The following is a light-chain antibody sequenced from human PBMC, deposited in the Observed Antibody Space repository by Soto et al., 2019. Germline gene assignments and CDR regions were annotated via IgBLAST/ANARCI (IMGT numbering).Light chain of an antibody. CDR3: QSADSSGTHVV. Sequence: SYELTQPPSVSVSPGQTARITCSGDALPKQYAYWYQQKPGQAPVLVIYKDSERPSGIPERFFGSSSGTTVTLTISGVQAEDEADYYCQSADSSGTHVVFGGGTKVTVL. CDR2: KDS. J-gene: IGLJ2*01. CDR1: ALPKQY. V-gene: IGLV3-25*03.